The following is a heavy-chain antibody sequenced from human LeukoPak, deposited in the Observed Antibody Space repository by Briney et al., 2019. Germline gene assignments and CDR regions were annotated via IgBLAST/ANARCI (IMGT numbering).Heavy chain of an antibody. J-gene: IGHJ5*02. CDR3: ASPYYDFWSGSNWFDP. CDR1: GGTFSSYA. Sequence: SVTVSCKASGGTFSSYAISWVRQAPGQGLEWMGGIIPIFGTANYAQKFQGRVTITTDESTSTAYMELSSLRSEDTAVYYCASPYYDFWSGSNWFDPWGQGTLVTVSS. CDR2: IIPIFGTA. D-gene: IGHD3-3*01. V-gene: IGHV1-69*05.